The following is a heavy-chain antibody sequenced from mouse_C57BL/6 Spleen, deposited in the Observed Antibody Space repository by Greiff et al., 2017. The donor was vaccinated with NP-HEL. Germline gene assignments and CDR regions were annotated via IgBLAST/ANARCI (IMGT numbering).Heavy chain of an antibody. CDR1: GYAFSSSW. Sequence: QVQLQQSGPELVKPGASVKISCKASGYAFSSSWMNWVKQRPGKGLEWIGRIYPGDGDTNYNGKFKGKATLTADKSSSTAYMQLSSLTSEDSAVYCCARDGYGSSYAMDYWGQGTSVTVSS. CDR2: IYPGDGDT. CDR3: ARDGYGSSYAMDY. D-gene: IGHD1-1*01. J-gene: IGHJ4*01. V-gene: IGHV1-82*01.